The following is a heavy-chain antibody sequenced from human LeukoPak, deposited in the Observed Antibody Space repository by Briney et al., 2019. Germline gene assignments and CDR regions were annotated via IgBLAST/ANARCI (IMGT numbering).Heavy chain of an antibody. D-gene: IGHD3-16*02. V-gene: IGHV1-18*01. J-gene: IGHJ4*02. CDR1: GYTFTSYG. Sequence: ASVKVSCKASGYTFTSYGISWVRQAPGQGLEWMGRISAYNGNTNYAQKLQGRVTMTTDTSTSTAYMELRSLRSDDTAVYYCARENLRLGELSSNDYWGQGTLVTVSS. CDR2: ISAYNGNT. CDR3: ARENLRLGELSSNDY.